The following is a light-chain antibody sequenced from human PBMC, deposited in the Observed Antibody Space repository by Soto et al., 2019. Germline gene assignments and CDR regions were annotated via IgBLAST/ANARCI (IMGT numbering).Light chain of an antibody. CDR3: QQYVSSTWT. J-gene: IGKJ1*01. CDR2: GAS. Sequence: EIVLTQSPGTLSLSPEERATLSCRASQSVSSSYLAWYQQKPGQAPRLLIYGASSRATCIPDRFSGSGSGTDFTLTIRGLEPEDFAVYYCQQYVSSTWTFGQGTKVEIK. V-gene: IGKV3-20*01. CDR1: QSVSSSY.